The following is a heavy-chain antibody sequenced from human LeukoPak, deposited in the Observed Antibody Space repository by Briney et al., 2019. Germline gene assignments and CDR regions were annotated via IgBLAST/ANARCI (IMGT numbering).Heavy chain of an antibody. V-gene: IGHV3-7*01. J-gene: IGHJ5*02. Sequence: PGGSLRLSCAASGFTFRSYWMSWVRQAPGKGLEWVANIKEDGSEKYFVDSMKGRFTISRDNAKNSLYLQMNSLRAEDTAVYYCARNNWFGEFENWFDPWGQGTLVTVSS. CDR1: GFTFRSYW. CDR3: ARNNWFGEFENWFDP. D-gene: IGHD3-10*01. CDR2: IKEDGSEK.